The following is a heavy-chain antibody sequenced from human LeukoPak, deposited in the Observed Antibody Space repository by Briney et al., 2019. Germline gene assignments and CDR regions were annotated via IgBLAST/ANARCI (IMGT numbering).Heavy chain of an antibody. Sequence: ASVKVSCKASGYTFTSYYMHWVRQAPGQGLEGMGIINPSGGSTSYAQKFQGRVTMTRDTSTSTVYMELSSLRSEDTAVYYCAREFIAERWFDPWGQGTLVTVSS. D-gene: IGHD6-13*01. J-gene: IGHJ5*02. CDR1: GYTFTSYY. V-gene: IGHV1-46*01. CDR2: INPSGGST. CDR3: AREFIAERWFDP.